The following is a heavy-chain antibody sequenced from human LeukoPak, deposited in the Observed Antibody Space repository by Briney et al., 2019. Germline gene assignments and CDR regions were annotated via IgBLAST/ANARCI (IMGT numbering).Heavy chain of an antibody. J-gene: IGHJ4*02. V-gene: IGHV4-30-4*01. Sequence: PSQTLSLTCTVSGGSFSNGDYYWSWIRQPPGKGLEWMGYIYFSGSAYYNPSLKSRVTISVDTSKNQFSLKLSSVTAADTAVYYCVRDRSGYDHLDYWGQGTLVTVSS. CDR1: GGSFSNGDYY. CDR2: IYFSGSA. CDR3: VRDRSGYDHLDY. D-gene: IGHD5-12*01.